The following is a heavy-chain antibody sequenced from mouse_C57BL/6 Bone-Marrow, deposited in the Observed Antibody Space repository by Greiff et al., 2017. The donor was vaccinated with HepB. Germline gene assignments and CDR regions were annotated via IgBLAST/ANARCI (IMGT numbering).Heavy chain of an antibody. Sequence: DVQLQESGPGLVKPSQSLSLTCSVTGYSITSGYYWNWIRQFPGNKLEWMGYISYDGSNNYNPSLKNRISITRDTSKNQFFLKLNSVTTEDTATYYCASGGTTVVATDYYAMDYWGQGTSVTVSS. CDR3: ASGGTTVVATDYYAMDY. D-gene: IGHD1-1*01. CDR2: ISYDGSN. V-gene: IGHV3-6*01. CDR1: GYSITSGYY. J-gene: IGHJ4*01.